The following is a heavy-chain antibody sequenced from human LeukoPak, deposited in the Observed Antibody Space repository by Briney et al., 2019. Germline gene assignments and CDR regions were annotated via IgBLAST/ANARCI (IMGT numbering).Heavy chain of an antibody. D-gene: IGHD3-22*01. Sequence: SVKVSCKASGGTFSSYAISWVRQAPGQGLEWMGGIIPIFGTANYAQKFQGRVTITADESTSTAYMELSSLRSEDTAVYYCARDRDYYDSSGIPEYYFDYWGQGTLVTVSS. V-gene: IGHV1-69*01. J-gene: IGHJ4*02. CDR1: GGTFSSYA. CDR3: ARDRDYYDSSGIPEYYFDY. CDR2: IIPIFGTA.